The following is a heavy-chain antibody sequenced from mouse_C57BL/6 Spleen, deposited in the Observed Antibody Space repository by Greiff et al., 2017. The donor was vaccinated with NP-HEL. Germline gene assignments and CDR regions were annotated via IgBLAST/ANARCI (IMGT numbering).Heavy chain of an antibody. CDR1: GFNIKDDY. Sequence: EVKLMESGAELVRPGASVKLSCTASGFNIKDDYMHWVKQRPEQGLEWIGWIAPENGDTEYASKFQGKATITADTSSNTAYLQLSSLTSEDTAVYYCTLIYYDYLDYWGQGTTLTVSS. J-gene: IGHJ2*01. D-gene: IGHD2-4*01. CDR2: IAPENGDT. CDR3: TLIYYDYLDY. V-gene: IGHV14-4*01.